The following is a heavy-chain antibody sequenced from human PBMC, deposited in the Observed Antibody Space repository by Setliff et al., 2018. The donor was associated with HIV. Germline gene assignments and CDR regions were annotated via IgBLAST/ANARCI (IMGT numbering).Heavy chain of an antibody. CDR2: IGSSNHGI. J-gene: IGHJ6*02. Sequence: GGSLRLSCAASGFNFRSYGMTWVRQAPGKGLDWVAHIGSSNHGIHYTASVQGRFTISRDNAKNSLSLQMNSLRAEDTAVYYCARDSSSWSWAEYFQFWGQGTTVTVSS. CDR1: GFNFRSYG. CDR3: ARDSSSWSWAEYFQF. V-gene: IGHV3-48*04. D-gene: IGHD6-13*01.